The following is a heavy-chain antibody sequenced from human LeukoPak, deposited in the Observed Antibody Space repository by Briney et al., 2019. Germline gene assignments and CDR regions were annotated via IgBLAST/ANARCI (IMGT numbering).Heavy chain of an antibody. CDR3: AREGQGYSYGNFDY. CDR2: IYTSGST. V-gene: IGHV4-61*02. J-gene: IGHJ4*02. D-gene: IGHD5-18*01. Sequence: PSETLSLTCTVSSGSISSGSYYWSWIRQPAGKGLEWIGRIYTSGSTNYNPPLKSRVTISVDTSKNQFSLKLSSVTAADTAVYYCAREGQGYSYGNFDYWGQGTLVTVSS. CDR1: SGSISSGSYY.